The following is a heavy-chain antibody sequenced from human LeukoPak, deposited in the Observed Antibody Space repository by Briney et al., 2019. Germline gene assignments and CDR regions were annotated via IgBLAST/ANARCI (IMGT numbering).Heavy chain of an antibody. J-gene: IGHJ4*02. D-gene: IGHD6-19*01. V-gene: IGHV1-2*02. CDR2: INPNTGAT. CDR1: GYTLTGYY. Sequence: ASVKVSCKASGYTLTGYYLHWVRQAPGQGLEWMGWINPNTGATNSAQKFQGRVTMTRDTSISTAYMDLSRLRSDETAVYYCARDRVGSGWPRPYYFEIWGQGTLVTVSS. CDR3: ARDRVGSGWPRPYYFEI.